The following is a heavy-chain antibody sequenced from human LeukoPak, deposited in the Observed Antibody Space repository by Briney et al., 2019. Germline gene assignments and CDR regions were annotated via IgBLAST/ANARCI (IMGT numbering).Heavy chain of an antibody. D-gene: IGHD3-10*01. J-gene: IGHJ6*03. CDR2: ISGSGGST. CDR3: AKGGVRYYGSGSYYNDYYYYYYMDV. CDR1: GFTFSSYA. Sequence: GGSLRLSCAASGFTFSSYAMSWVRQAPGKGLEWVSAISGSGGSTYYTDSVKGRFTISRDNSKNTLYLQMNSLRAEDTAVYYCAKGGVRYYGSGSYYNDYYYYYYMDVWGKGTTVTVSS. V-gene: IGHV3-23*01.